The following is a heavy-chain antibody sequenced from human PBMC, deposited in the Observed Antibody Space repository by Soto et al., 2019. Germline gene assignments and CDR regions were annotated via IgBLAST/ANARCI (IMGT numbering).Heavy chain of an antibody. D-gene: IGHD6-13*01. J-gene: IGHJ4*02. CDR3: ANHAAAAAPDY. V-gene: IGHV3-23*01. CDR2: ISGSGGGT. Sequence: EVQLLESGGGLVQPGGSLRLSCAASGFTFSSYAMSWVRQAPGKGLEWVSLISGSGGGTYYADSVKGRFTISRDISKNTWYLPVNTLTAEDTAVYYCANHAAAAAPDYWGQGTLVTVSS. CDR1: GFTFSSYA.